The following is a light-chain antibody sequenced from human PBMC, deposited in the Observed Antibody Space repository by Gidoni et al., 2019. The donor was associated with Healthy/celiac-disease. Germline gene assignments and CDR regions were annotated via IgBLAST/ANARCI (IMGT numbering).Light chain of an antibody. Sequence: EIVMTQSPATLSVSPGERATLSCRVSQSVSSNLAWYQQKPGQAPRLLIYGASTRATGIPARFSGSGSGTEFTLTISSLQSEDFAVYYCQQYNNWHTFGQXTKLEIK. J-gene: IGKJ2*01. CDR2: GAS. V-gene: IGKV3-15*01. CDR3: QQYNNWHT. CDR1: QSVSSN.